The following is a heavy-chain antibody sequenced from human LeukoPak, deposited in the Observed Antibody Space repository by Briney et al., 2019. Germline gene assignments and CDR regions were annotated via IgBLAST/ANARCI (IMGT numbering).Heavy chain of an antibody. J-gene: IGHJ6*03. CDR1: GFTFSSYW. V-gene: IGHV3-74*01. D-gene: IGHD5-12*01. Sequence: AGGSLRLSCAASGFTFSSYWMHWVRQAPGKGLVWVPRINSDGSSTSYADSVKGRFTISRDNAKNTLYLQMNSLRAEDTAVYYCARDGGDSGYDLSSMQAYYYYYYMDVWGKGTTATVSS. CDR3: ARDGGDSGYDLSSMQAYYYYYYMDV. CDR2: INSDGSST.